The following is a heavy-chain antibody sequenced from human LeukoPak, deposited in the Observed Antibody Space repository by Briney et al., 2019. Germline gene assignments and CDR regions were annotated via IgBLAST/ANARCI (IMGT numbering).Heavy chain of an antibody. D-gene: IGHD3-10*01. CDR1: GYTFIHYG. Sequence: ASVKVSCKASGYTFIHYGISWVRQAPGQGLEWMGWISAYNGNTYYEQKLQGRVTMTTDTSTSTAYMELRSLRSDDTAVYYCARITGPVRASTAPRNSDYWGQGTLVTVSS. V-gene: IGHV1-18*01. CDR3: ARITGPVRASTAPRNSDY. J-gene: IGHJ4*02. CDR2: ISAYNGNT.